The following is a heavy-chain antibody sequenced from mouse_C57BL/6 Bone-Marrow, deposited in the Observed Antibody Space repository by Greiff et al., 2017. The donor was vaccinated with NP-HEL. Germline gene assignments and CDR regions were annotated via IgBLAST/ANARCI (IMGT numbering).Heavy chain of an antibody. CDR2: IYPGSGST. CDR3: ARNLVWYPYYFDY. D-gene: IGHD2-10*02. CDR1: GYTFTSYW. Sequence: QLQQPGAELVKPGASVKMSCKASGYTFTSYWITWVKQRPGQGLEWIGDIYPGSGSTNYNEKFKSKATLTVDTSSSTAYMQLSSLTSEDSAVYYCARNLVWYPYYFDYWGQGTTLTVSS. J-gene: IGHJ2*01. V-gene: IGHV1-55*01.